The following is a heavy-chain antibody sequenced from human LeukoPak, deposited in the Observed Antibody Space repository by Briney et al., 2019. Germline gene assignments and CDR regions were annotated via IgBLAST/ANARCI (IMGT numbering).Heavy chain of an antibody. CDR1: GGSFSGYY. Sequence: ASETLSLTCAVYGGSFSGYYWSWIRQPPGKGLEWIGEINHSGSTNYNPSLKSRVTISVDTSKNQFSLKLSSVTAADTAVYYCARGRIQLWTTYFDYWGQGTLVTVSS. CDR3: ARGRIQLWTTYFDY. D-gene: IGHD5-18*01. V-gene: IGHV4-34*01. J-gene: IGHJ4*02. CDR2: INHSGST.